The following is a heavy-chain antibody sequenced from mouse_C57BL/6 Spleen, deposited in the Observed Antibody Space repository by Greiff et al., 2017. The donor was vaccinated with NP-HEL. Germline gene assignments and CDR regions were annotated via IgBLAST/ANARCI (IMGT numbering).Heavy chain of an antibody. J-gene: IGHJ1*03. D-gene: IGHD1-1*01. Sequence: QVQLQQPGAELVKPGASVKVSCKASGYTFTSYWMHWVKQRPGQGLEWIGRIHPSDRDTNYNQKFKGKATLTVDKSSSTAYMQLSSLTSEDSAVYYCACITTVVATGYFEVWGTGTTVTVSS. CDR3: ACITTVVATGYFEV. CDR2: IHPSDRDT. CDR1: GYTFTSYW. V-gene: IGHV1-74*01.